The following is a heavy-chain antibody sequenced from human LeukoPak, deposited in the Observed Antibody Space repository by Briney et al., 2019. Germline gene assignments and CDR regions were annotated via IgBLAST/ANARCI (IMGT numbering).Heavy chain of an antibody. CDR2: ISNSGFT. CDR1: GGSISSYY. J-gene: IGHJ5*02. Sequence: SETLSLTCTVSGGSISSYYWNWIRQSPGKGLEWIGYISNSGFTKYNPSLKSRVTTSVDTPKNQLSLKLTSVTAADTAVYYCARRDSSGPWGQGTLVTVSS. CDR3: ARRDSSGP. D-gene: IGHD3-22*01. V-gene: IGHV4-59*08.